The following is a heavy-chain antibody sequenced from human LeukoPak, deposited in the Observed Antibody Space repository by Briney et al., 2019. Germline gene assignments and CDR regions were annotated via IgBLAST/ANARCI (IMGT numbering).Heavy chain of an antibody. CDR1: GGFINTRSSY. CDR2: IYYSGST. CDR3: ARHLNYGSGSYTPFDP. V-gene: IGHV4-39*01. D-gene: IGHD3-10*01. Sequence: PSETLSLTCTVSGGFINTRSSYWGWIRQPPGKGLEWIGTIYYSGSTYYNPSLKSRVTVSVDTSKNQFSLKLRSVTAADTAVYYCARHLNYGSGSYTPFDPWGQGTLVTVSS. J-gene: IGHJ5*02.